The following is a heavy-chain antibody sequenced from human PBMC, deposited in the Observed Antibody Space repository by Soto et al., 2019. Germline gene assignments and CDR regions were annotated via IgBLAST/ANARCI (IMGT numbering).Heavy chain of an antibody. V-gene: IGHV4-59*01. J-gene: IGHJ5*02. D-gene: IGHD5-12*01. Sequence: QVRLQESGPGLVHPSETLSLTCSICGGSMSGYHWNWIRQTPGKGVEWIGYFHNSGSPTYSSSLKSRVTISVDKSEKQSSLRLTSVTAADTAVYWCARDPVDGYAFFDSWGQGVLVTVSS. CDR3: ARDPVDGYAFFDS. CDR1: GGSMSGYH. CDR2: FHNSGSP.